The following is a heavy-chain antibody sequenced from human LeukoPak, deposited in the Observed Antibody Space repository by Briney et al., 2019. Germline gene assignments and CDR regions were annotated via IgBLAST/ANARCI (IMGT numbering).Heavy chain of an antibody. V-gene: IGHV4-34*01. J-gene: IGHJ4*02. CDR3: ARRGGGNYPYYFDY. CDR2: IDRHGNT. D-gene: IGHD3-16*01. CDR1: DESFSGYLSDSY. Sequence: SETLSLTCAIYDESFSGYLSDSYWSWVRRPPGKGLEWIGEIDRHGNTNYSPSLKSRVTISIQTSKSQFSLNLNSVTDADTAVYYCARRGGGNYPYYFDYWGRGTPVTVSS.